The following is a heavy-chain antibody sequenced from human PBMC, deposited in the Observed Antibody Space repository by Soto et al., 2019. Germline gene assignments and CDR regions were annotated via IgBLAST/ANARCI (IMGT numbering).Heavy chain of an antibody. V-gene: IGHV1-46*01. D-gene: IGHD2-2*02. CDR1: GGTFSSYA. CDR2: INPSGGST. CDR3: ARDPPCSSTSCYTPLGYYGMDV. Sequence: ASVKVSCKASGGTFSSYAISWVRQAPGQGLEWMGIINPSGGSTSYAQKFQGRVTMTRDTSTSTVYMELSSLRSEDTAVYYCARDPPCSSTSCYTPLGYYGMDVWGQGTTVTLSS. J-gene: IGHJ6*02.